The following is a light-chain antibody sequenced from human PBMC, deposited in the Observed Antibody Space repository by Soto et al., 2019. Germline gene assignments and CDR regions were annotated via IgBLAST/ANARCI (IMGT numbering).Light chain of an antibody. V-gene: IGLV7-46*01. J-gene: IGLJ1*01. CDR2: DTT. CDR3: LLSYNGPYV. Sequence: VVTQEPSLTVSPGGTVTLTCGSSTGAVTNGHYPYWFQQKPGQAPRTLIYDTTNRHSWTPARFSGPLLGGKAALTLSGAQPEDEAEYYCLLSYNGPYVFGTGTKVAVL. CDR1: TGAVTNGHY.